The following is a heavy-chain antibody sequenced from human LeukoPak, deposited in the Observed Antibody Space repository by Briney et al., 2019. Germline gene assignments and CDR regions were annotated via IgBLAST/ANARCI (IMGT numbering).Heavy chain of an antibody. CDR3: ARGPYYYGSGSYYRVRSYFDY. D-gene: IGHD3-10*01. J-gene: IGHJ4*02. V-gene: IGHV4-34*01. Sequence: PSETLSLTCAVYGGSFSGYYWSWIRQPPGKGLEWIGEINHSGSTNYNPSLKSRVTISVDTSKNQFSLKLSSVTAADTAVYYCARGPYYYGSGSYYRVRSYFDYWGQGILVTVSS. CDR2: INHSGST. CDR1: GGSFSGYY.